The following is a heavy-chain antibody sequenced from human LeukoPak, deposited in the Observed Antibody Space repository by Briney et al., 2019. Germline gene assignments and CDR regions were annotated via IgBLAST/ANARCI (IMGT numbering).Heavy chain of an antibody. CDR1: GGSISSYY. CDR3: ARDGDYGENENFQD. Sequence: ASETLSLTCTVSGGSISSYYWSWIRQPPGKGLEWIGYIYYSGSTNYNPSLKSRVTISVDTSKNQFSLKLSSVTAADTAVYYCARDGDYGENENFQDWGQGTLVTVSS. D-gene: IGHD4-17*01. V-gene: IGHV4-59*01. CDR2: IYYSGST. J-gene: IGHJ1*01.